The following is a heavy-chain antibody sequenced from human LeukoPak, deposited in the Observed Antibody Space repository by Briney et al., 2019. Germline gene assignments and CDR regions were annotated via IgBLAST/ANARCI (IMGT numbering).Heavy chain of an antibody. D-gene: IGHD3-10*01. CDR2: IKQDGSEK. V-gene: IGHV3-7*01. J-gene: IGHJ6*02. Sequence: GGSLRLPCAASGFTFSSYWMSWVRQAPGKGLEWVANIKQDGSEKYYVDSVKGRFTISRDNAKNSLYLQMNSLRAEDTAVYYCARESGSSYTMVFYYYYGMDVWGQGTTVTVSS. CDR1: GFTFSSYW. CDR3: ARESGSSYTMVFYYYYGMDV.